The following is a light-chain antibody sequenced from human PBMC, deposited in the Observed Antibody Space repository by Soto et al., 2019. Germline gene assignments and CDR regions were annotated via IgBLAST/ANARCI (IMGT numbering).Light chain of an antibody. CDR3: NSYAGSNNWV. CDR2: EVN. Sequence: QSALTQPPSASGSLGQSVTISCTGTNSDVGGYKYVSWYQQHPGKAPKVIIYEVNKRPSVVPDRFSGSKSGNTASLTVSGLQAEDEADYYCNSYAGSNNWVFGGGTKLTVL. J-gene: IGLJ3*02. V-gene: IGLV2-8*01. CDR1: NSDVGGYKY.